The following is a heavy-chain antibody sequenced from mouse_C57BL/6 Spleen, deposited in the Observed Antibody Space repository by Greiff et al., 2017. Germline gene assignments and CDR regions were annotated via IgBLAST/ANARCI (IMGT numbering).Heavy chain of an antibody. CDR1: GFTFSSYA. CDR3: ARDQDYYGSSSAWFAY. J-gene: IGHJ3*01. Sequence: EVKLVESGGGLVKPGGSLKLSCAASGFTFSSYAMSWVRQTPEKRLEWVATISDGGSYTYYPDNVKGRFTIARDNAKNNLYLQMSQLKSEDTAMYYCARDQDYYGSSSAWFAYWGQGTLVTVSA. V-gene: IGHV5-4*01. CDR2: ISDGGSYT. D-gene: IGHD1-1*01.